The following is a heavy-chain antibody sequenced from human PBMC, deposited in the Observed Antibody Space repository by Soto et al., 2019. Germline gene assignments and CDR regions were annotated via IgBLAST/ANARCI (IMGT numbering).Heavy chain of an antibody. V-gene: IGHV3-21*01. CDR3: ATDWGYSYGHAFDS. CDR2: ISASGSFI. J-gene: IGHJ4*02. Sequence: EVRLVESGGGLVKPGGSLRLSCAASGIIFSNYNINWVRQVPGTGLAWVSYISASGSFIYYADSVKGRFTISRDNANNSMYLQMDSLRAEDTAVYYCATDWGYSYGHAFDSWGQGTLVTVSS. CDR1: GIIFSNYN. D-gene: IGHD5-18*01.